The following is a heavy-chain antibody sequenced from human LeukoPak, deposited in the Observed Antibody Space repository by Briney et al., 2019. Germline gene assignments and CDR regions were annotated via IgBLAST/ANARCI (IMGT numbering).Heavy chain of an antibody. CDR3: ARAKSAGYYDSSGYYPYGY. D-gene: IGHD3-22*01. CDR1: GGSFSGYY. V-gene: IGHV4-34*01. CDR2: INHSGST. Sequence: SETLSLTCAVYGGSFSGYYWSWIRQPPGKWLEWIGEINHSGSTNYNPSLKSRVTISVDTSKNQFSLKLSSVTAADTAVYYCARAKSAGYYDSSGYYPYGYWGQGTLVTVSS. J-gene: IGHJ4*02.